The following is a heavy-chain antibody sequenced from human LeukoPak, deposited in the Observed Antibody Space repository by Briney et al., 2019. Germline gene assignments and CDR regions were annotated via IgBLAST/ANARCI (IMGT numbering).Heavy chain of an antibody. CDR1: GFTFSDYY. CDR3: TTDGGRYCGGDCSFDY. Sequence: GGSLRLSCAASGFTFSDYYMSWIRQAPGKGLEWVGRIKSKTNGGTIDYAAPVKGRFTISRDDSENTLYLQMNSLQSEDTAVYYCTTDGGRYCGGDCSFDYWGQGSLVTVSS. CDR2: IKSKTNGGTI. J-gene: IGHJ4*02. D-gene: IGHD2-21*02. V-gene: IGHV3-15*01.